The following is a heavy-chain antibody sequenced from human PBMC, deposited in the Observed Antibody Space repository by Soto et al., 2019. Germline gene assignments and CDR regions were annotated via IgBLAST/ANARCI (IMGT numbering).Heavy chain of an antibody. CDR3: ASTGGDYGMDV. D-gene: IGHD2-21*01. CDR1: GFTFSSYS. CDR2: ISSSSSYI. V-gene: IGHV3-21*01. J-gene: IGHJ6*02. Sequence: PGGSLRLSCSASGFTFSSYSMNWFCQAPGKGLEWVSSISSSSSYIYYADSVKGRFTISRDNAKNSLYLQMNSLRAEDTAVYYCASTGGDYGMDVWGQGTTVTVSS.